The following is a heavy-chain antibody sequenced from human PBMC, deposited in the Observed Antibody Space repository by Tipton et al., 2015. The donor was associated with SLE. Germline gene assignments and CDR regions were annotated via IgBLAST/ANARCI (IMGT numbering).Heavy chain of an antibody. D-gene: IGHD6-13*01. V-gene: IGHV4-39*07. CDR2: IYYSGST. Sequence: LRLSCTVSGGSISSSSYYWGWIRQPPGKGLEWIGSIYYSGSTYYNPSLKSRVTISVDTSKNQFSLKLSSVTAADTAVYYCANSGGTGSSWYGFDAFDIWGQGTMVTVSS. CDR3: ANSGGTGSSWYGFDAFDI. J-gene: IGHJ3*02. CDR1: GGSISSSSYY.